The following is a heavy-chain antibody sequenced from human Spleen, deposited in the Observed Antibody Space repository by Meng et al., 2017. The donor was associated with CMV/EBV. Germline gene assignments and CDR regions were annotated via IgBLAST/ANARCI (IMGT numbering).Heavy chain of an antibody. CDR1: GDTFTDYY. J-gene: IGHJ4*02. D-gene: IGHD6-6*01. V-gene: IGHV1-2*02. CDR3: ARPEYSCSPLDY. Sequence: QVQLVQSGAELRKPGASVKVSCKASGDTFTDYYMHWVRQAPGQGLEWMGCINPNSGDTNYAQKFQGRVTMTRDTSISTAYMELSRLRSDDTAVYYCARPEYSCSPLDYWGQGTLVTVSS. CDR2: INPNSGDT.